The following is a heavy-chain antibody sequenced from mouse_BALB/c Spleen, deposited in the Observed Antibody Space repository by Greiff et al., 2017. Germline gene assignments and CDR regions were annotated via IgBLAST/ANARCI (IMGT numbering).Heavy chain of an antibody. V-gene: IGHV1-14*01. D-gene: IGHD1-2*01. CDR2: INPYNDGT. CDR1: GYTFTSYV. J-gene: IGHJ3*01. CDR3: ARGDYYGYVGFAY. Sequence: VHVKQSGPELVKPGASVKMSCKASGYTFTSYVMHWVKQKPGQGLEWIGYINPYNDGTKYNEKFKGKATLTSDKSSSTAYMELSSLTSEDSAVYYCARGDYYGYVGFAYWGQGTLVTVSA.